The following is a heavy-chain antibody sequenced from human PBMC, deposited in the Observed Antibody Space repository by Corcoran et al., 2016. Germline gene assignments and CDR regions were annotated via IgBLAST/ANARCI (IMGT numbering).Heavy chain of an antibody. CDR1: GCTFSSYA. D-gene: IGHD6-13*01. CDR3: ARGSVRYSSSTLPQH. V-gene: IGHV1-69*01. J-gene: IGHJ1*01. CDR2: IIPIFGTA. Sequence: QVQLVQSGAEVRKPGSSVKVSCKASGCTFSSYAISWVRQAPGQGLEWMGGIIPIFGTANYAQKFQGRVTITADESTSTAYMELSSLRSEDTAVYHCARGSVRYSSSTLPQHWGQGTLVTVSS.